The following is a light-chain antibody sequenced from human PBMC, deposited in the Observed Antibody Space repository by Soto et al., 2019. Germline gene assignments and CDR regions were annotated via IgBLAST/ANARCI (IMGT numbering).Light chain of an antibody. CDR1: QSVSRY. J-gene: IGKJ1*01. V-gene: IGKV3-11*01. CDR2: DAS. CDR3: HQRSNWPWT. Sequence: SQSPSTLSLSTGERATLSCRASQSVSRYLAWYQHKVGQAPRLLIYDASSRATGIPARFSGSGSGTDFTLTISSPEPEDFAVYYCHQRSNWPWTFAQGTKVAIK.